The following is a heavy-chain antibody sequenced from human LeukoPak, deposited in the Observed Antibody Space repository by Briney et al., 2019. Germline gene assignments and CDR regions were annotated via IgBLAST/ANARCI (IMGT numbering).Heavy chain of an antibody. CDR3: ARGTYGYYLDL. Sequence: PSETLSLTFSGSNYSISNSLYWGWLRQPPGKGLEWIGSIYRSGSTFYNPSLKSRVTISLDPSKNQFSLKLSSVTAADTAVYFCARGTYGYYLDLCRKGTTVTVSS. CDR1: NYSISNSLY. D-gene: IGHD3-3*01. J-gene: IGHJ6*04. V-gene: IGHV4-38-2*02. CDR2: IYRSGST.